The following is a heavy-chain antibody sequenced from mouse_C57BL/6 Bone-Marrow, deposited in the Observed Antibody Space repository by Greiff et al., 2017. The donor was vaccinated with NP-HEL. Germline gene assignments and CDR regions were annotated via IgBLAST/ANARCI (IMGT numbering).Heavy chain of an antibody. CDR3: ARDIYYYGSSYWYFDV. J-gene: IGHJ1*03. CDR1: GFTFSSYA. D-gene: IGHD1-1*01. Sequence: VQLKESGGGLVKPGGSLKLSCAASGFTFSSYAMSWVRQTPEKRLEWVATISDGGSYTYYPDNVKGRFTISRDNAKNNLYLQMSHLKSEDTAMYYCARDIYYYGSSYWYFDVWGTGTTVTVSS. CDR2: ISDGGSYT. V-gene: IGHV5-4*01.